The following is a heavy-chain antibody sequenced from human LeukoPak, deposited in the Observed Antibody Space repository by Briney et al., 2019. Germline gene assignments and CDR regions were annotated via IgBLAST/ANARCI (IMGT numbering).Heavy chain of an antibody. D-gene: IGHD2-2*01. Sequence: GGSLRPSCAASEFTFSSYAMTWVRQAPGKALEWVSGIGGSGGSTYYADSVRGRSTISRDNSKDTLYLQMNSLRADDTAVYYCARGPLNIVVVPAAIETNWFDPWGQGTLVTVFS. CDR3: ARGPLNIVVVPAAIETNWFDP. V-gene: IGHV3-23*01. CDR1: EFTFSSYA. J-gene: IGHJ5*02. CDR2: IGGSGGST.